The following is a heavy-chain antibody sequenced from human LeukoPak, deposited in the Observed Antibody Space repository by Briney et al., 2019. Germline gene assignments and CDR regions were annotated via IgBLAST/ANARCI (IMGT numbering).Heavy chain of an antibody. CDR3: ARVPIEWSNLYFDY. Sequence: ASVKVSCKASGYTLSDYYVHWVRQAPGQGLEWMGMINPNTGATKTAQKFQGRVTMTGDTSINTASMELTSLTSGDAAVYYCARVPIEWSNLYFDYWGQGTHVAVSS. J-gene: IGHJ4*02. V-gene: IGHV1-2*02. CDR2: INPNTGAT. CDR1: GYTLSDYY. D-gene: IGHD2-8*01.